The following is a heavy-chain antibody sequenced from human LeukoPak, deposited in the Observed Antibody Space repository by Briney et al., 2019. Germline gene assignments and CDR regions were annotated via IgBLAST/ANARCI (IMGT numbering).Heavy chain of an antibody. CDR1: GDSISLLY. CDR3: ARRSPIAAEDY. V-gene: IGHV4-4*09. Sequence: SETLSLTCTVTGDSISLLYWNWIRQPPGKGLEWLGYISSSGNTNYHPSVNSRVTISRDTSKNQLSLRLKSLTAADTAVYYCARRSPIAAEDYWGQGILVTVSS. CDR2: ISSSGNT. J-gene: IGHJ4*02. D-gene: IGHD6-6*01.